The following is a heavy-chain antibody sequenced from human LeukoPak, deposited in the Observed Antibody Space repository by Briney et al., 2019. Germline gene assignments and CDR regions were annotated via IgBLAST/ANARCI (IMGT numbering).Heavy chain of an antibody. V-gene: IGHV4-59*01. Sequence: PSETLSLTCAVSGGSISSYYWSWIRQPPGKGLEWIGYIYYSGSTNYNPSLKSRVTISVDTSKNQFSLKLSSVTAADTAVYYCARGFLSPFDYWGQGTLVTVSS. D-gene: IGHD3-10*01. CDR1: GGSISSYY. J-gene: IGHJ4*02. CDR3: ARGFLSPFDY. CDR2: IYYSGST.